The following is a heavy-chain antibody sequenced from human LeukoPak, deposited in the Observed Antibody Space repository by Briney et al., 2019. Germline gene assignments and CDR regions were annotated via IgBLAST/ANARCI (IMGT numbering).Heavy chain of an antibody. CDR3: ASGKAHSVLRYSYYYMDV. CDR1: GFTFSSYG. J-gene: IGHJ6*03. CDR2: ISSNGGST. V-gene: IGHV3-64*01. D-gene: IGHD3-9*01. Sequence: GGTLRLSCAASGFTFSSYGMSWVRQAPGKGLEYVSAISSNGGSTYYANSVKGRFTISRDNSKNTLYLQMGSLRAEDMAVYYCASGKAHSVLRYSYYYMDVWGKGTTVTVSS.